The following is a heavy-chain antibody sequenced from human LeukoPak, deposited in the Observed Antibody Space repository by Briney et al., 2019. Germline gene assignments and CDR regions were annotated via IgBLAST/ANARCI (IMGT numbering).Heavy chain of an antibody. V-gene: IGHV3-73*01. CDR1: DFTFSGSA. Sequence: GGSLRLSCVASDFTFSGSAMHWVRQASGKGLEWVGRIKTKANNYATTYAASVKGRFTISRDDSKNTTYLQMNSLKTEDTAVYYCTRGTTFSYHYMDVWGKGTTVTVSS. CDR3: TRGTTFSYHYMDV. D-gene: IGHD1-7*01. J-gene: IGHJ6*03. CDR2: IKTKANNYAT.